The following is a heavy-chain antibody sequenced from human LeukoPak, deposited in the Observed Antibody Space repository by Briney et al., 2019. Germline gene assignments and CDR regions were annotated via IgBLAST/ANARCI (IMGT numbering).Heavy chain of an antibody. Sequence: GGSLRLSCAASGFTFSSYSMNWVRQAPGKGLEWVSSISSSSSYIYYADSVKGRFTISRDNAKNSLYLQMNSLRAEDTAVYYCARAGYDYVWGSYRDDAFDIWGQGTMVTVSS. CDR1: GFTFSSYS. J-gene: IGHJ3*02. D-gene: IGHD3-16*02. V-gene: IGHV3-21*01. CDR2: ISSSSSYI. CDR3: ARAGYDYVWGSYRDDAFDI.